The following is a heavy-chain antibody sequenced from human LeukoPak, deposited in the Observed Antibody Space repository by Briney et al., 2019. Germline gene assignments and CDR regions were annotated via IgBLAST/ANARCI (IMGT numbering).Heavy chain of an antibody. D-gene: IGHD6-19*01. CDR3: ARGLAVAGTSDFDY. J-gene: IGHJ4*02. CDR1: GDSIISYY. Sequence: SETLSLTCTVSGDSIISYYWSWMRQPPGKGLEWIGYIFHTGSTKYNPSLKSRLTISVDTSKNHFSLMLTSVTAADTAVYYCARGLAVAGTSDFDYWGQGTLVTVSS. V-gene: IGHV4-59*01. CDR2: IFHTGST.